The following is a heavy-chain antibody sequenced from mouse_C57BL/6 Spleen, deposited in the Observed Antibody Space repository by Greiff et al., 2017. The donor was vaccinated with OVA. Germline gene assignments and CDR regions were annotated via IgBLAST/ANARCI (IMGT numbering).Heavy chain of an antibody. CDR3: TRGQFITTVVADFDY. Sequence: QVQLQQPGAELVRPGASVTLSCQASGSTFTDFEMHWVKQTPVHGLEWFGAIDPETGGTAYHQKCKGKAILTADNSSSTAYMELRSLTSDDSAVYYCTRGQFITTVVADFDYWGQGTTLTVSS. CDR2: IDPETGGT. J-gene: IGHJ2*01. CDR1: GSTFTDFE. D-gene: IGHD1-1*01. V-gene: IGHV1-15*01.